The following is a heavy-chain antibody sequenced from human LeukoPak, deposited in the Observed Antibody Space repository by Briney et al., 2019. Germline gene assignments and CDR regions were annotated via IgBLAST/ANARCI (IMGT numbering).Heavy chain of an antibody. Sequence: SGGSLRLSCAASGFTFSNYAMSWVRQAPGKGLEWVAVIWYDGTNKYSADSVKGRFTISRDNSRSMLYLQMNSLRAEDSAVYYCARDMAELCGGDCIGSWYFDLWGRGTLVSVSS. J-gene: IGHJ2*01. V-gene: IGHV3-33*08. CDR2: IWYDGTNK. CDR3: ARDMAELCGGDCIGSWYFDL. D-gene: IGHD2-21*01. CDR1: GFTFSNYA.